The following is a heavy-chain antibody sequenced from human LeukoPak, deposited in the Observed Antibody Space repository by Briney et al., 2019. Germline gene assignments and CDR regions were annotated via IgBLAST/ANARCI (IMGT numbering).Heavy chain of an antibody. Sequence: GGSLRLSCAASGFTFSDYSMNWVRQAPGKGLEWISYIGIDSGNTNYADCVKGRFTLSGDKAKNSLYLQMNSLRVEDTAVYYCARDYKYAFDNWGQGTLVTVSS. V-gene: IGHV3-48*01. D-gene: IGHD5-24*01. CDR3: ARDYKYAFDN. J-gene: IGHJ4*02. CDR1: GFTFSDYS. CDR2: IGIDSGNT.